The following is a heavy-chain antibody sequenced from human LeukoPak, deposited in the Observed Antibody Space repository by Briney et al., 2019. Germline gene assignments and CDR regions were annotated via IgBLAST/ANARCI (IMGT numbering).Heavy chain of an antibody. V-gene: IGHV3-30*18. D-gene: IGHD5-18*01. CDR2: ISYDGSNK. CDR1: GFTFSSYG. J-gene: IGHJ4*02. CDR3: AKEKYRGYSYGSGDY. Sequence: GGSLRLSCAASGFTFSSYGMHWVRQAPGKGLEWVAVISYDGSNKYYADSVKGRFTISRDNSKNTLYLQMNTPRVEDTAVYYCAKEKYRGYSYGSGDYWGQGTLVTVSS.